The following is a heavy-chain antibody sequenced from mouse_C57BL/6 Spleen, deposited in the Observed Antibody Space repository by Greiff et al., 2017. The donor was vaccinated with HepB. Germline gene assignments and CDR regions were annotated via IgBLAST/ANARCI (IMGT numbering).Heavy chain of an antibody. J-gene: IGHJ2*01. CDR1: GYTFTSYW. CDR3: ARQTTVVGRYFDY. Sequence: QVQLQQSGAELVRPGTSVKLSCKASGYTFTSYWMHWVKQRPGQGLEWIGVIDPSDSYTNYNQKFKGKATLTVDTSSSTAYMQLSSLTSEDSAVYYCARQTTVVGRYFDYWGQGTTLTVSS. D-gene: IGHD1-1*01. V-gene: IGHV1-59*01. CDR2: IDPSDSYT.